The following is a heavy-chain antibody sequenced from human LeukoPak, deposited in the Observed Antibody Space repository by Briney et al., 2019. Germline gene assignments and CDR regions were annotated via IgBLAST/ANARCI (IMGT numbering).Heavy chain of an antibody. CDR3: AKKLGVPPLGFDY. D-gene: IGHD3-3*01. CDR2: ISGSGGST. Sequence: PGGSLRLSCAASGFTFSSYAMSWVRQAPGKGLEWVSAISGSGGSTYYVDSVKGRFTISRDNSKNTLYLQMNSLRAEDTAVYYCAKKLGVPPLGFDYWGQGTLVTVSS. V-gene: IGHV3-23*01. J-gene: IGHJ4*02. CDR1: GFTFSSYA.